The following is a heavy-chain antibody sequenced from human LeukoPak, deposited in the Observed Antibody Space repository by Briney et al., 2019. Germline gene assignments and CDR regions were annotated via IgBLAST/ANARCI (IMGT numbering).Heavy chain of an antibody. CDR2: ISYDGSNK. Sequence: SGGSLRLSCAASGFTFSSYTMHWVRQAAGKGLQWVAVISYDGSNKYYADSVRGRFTISRDSSKNTLYLQMNSLRAEDTAVYYCARGSDYWGQGTLVTVSS. CDR1: GFTFSSYT. CDR3: ARGSDY. V-gene: IGHV3-30-3*01. J-gene: IGHJ4*02.